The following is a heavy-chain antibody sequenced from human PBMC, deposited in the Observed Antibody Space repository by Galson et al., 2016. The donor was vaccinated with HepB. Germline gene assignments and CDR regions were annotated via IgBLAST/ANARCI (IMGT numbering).Heavy chain of an antibody. D-gene: IGHD1-26*01. Sequence: SVKVSCKATGGTLSNYAISWVRQAPGQGLEWMGGVIPILGTANNAQKFQGRVTFTADESTSTAYMELSRLRSEDTAVYYCARDTRSSIVGVPTTFDDWGQGTLVTVSS. CDR3: ARDTRSSIVGVPTTFDD. V-gene: IGHV1-69*13. J-gene: IGHJ4*02. CDR2: VIPILGTA. CDR1: GGTLSNYA.